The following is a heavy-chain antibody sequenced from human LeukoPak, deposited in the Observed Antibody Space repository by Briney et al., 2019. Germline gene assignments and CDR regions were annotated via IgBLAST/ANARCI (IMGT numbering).Heavy chain of an antibody. V-gene: IGHV3-23*01. J-gene: IGHJ4*02. D-gene: IGHD2-2*01. Sequence: GGSLRLSCAASGFTFSIYDMSWVRQAPGKGLEWISGISGSGGYTYYADSVKGRFTISRDNSKNTLYLQLNSLRDEDTAVYYCMKDEYLYWGQGTLVTVSS. CDR1: GFTFSIYD. CDR2: ISGSGGYT. CDR3: MKDEYLY.